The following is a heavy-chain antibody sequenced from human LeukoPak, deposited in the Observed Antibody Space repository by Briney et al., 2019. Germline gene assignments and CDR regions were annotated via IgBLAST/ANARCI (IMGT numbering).Heavy chain of an antibody. CDR2: ISGSGDSS. CDR1: GFTFSSYA. CDR3: AKDPVVWGSYRYTPFDY. Sequence: PGGSLRLSCAASGFTFSSYAMSWVRQAPGKGLEWVSAISGSGDSSYYADSVKGRFTLSRDNSKNTLYLQMNSLRAEDTAVYYCAKDPVVWGSYRYTPFDYWGQGTLVTVSS. D-gene: IGHD3-16*02. V-gene: IGHV3-23*01. J-gene: IGHJ4*02.